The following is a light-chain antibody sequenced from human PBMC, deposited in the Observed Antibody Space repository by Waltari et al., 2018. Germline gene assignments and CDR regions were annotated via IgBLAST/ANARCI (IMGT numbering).Light chain of an antibody. V-gene: IGLV1-40*01. CDR2: ANR. Sequence: QSVLTQPPSVSGAPGQRVTISCTGSSSNIGAGYDVHWYLQLPGTAPKLLIYANRNRPSGVPDRFSGSKYGTSASLAITGLQPEDEADYYCQSYDSSLSGRPWVFGGGTKLTVL. J-gene: IGLJ3*02. CDR1: SSNIGAGYD. CDR3: QSYDSSLSGRPWV.